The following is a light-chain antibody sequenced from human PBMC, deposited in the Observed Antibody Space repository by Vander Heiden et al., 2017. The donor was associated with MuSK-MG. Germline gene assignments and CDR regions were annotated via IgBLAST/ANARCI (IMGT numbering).Light chain of an antibody. J-gene: IGKJ4*01. CDR1: QSISSY. Sequence: DIQMTQSPSSLSASVGDRVTITCRASQSISSYLNWYQQKPGKAPKLLIYAASSLQSGVPSRLSGSGSGTDFTLTISSLQPEDCATYEGQQSYSKPLTCGGGTKVEIK. V-gene: IGKV1-39*01. CDR3: QQSYSKPLT. CDR2: AAS.